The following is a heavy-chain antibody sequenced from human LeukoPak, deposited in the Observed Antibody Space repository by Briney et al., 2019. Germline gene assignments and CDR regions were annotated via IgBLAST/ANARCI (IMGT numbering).Heavy chain of an antibody. J-gene: IGHJ5*02. CDR3: AKGCSSTSCSVGWFDP. Sequence: GGSLRLSCAASGFTFSSYDMSWVRQAPGKGLEWVADISYNGSNKYYADSVKGRFTISRDNSKNTLYLQMTSLRAADTAVYYCAKGCSSTSCSVGWFDPWGQGTLVTVSS. D-gene: IGHD2-2*01. V-gene: IGHV3-30*18. CDR1: GFTFSSYD. CDR2: ISYNGSNK.